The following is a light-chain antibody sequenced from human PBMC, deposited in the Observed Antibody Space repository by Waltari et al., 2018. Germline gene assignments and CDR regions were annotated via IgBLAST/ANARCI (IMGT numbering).Light chain of an antibody. CDR1: TSDMGKYNL. V-gene: IGLV2-23*02. CDR2: DVN. CDR3: CSYAGSAISM. J-gene: IGLJ3*02. Sequence: QSALPQMAPGSGSPGQPITISCVGTTSDMGKYNLFSWYQQHPGKAPTLIIYDVNKRPSGVSNRFSGSKSGNTAFLTISGLQSADEADYYCCSYAGSAISMFGGGTKVTVL.